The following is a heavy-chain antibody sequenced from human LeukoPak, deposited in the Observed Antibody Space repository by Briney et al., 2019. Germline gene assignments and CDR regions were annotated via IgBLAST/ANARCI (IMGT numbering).Heavy chain of an antibody. V-gene: IGHV1-69*05. CDR3: VRSLAPMIVVAQEAFDI. Sequence: ASVKVSCKASGGTFSSYAISWVRQAPGQGLEWMGGIIPIFGTANYAQKFQGRVTITTDESTSTAYMELSSLRSEDTAVYYCVRSLAPMIVVAQEAFDIWGQGTMVTVSS. CDR1: GGTFSSYA. J-gene: IGHJ3*02. D-gene: IGHD3-22*01. CDR2: IIPIFGTA.